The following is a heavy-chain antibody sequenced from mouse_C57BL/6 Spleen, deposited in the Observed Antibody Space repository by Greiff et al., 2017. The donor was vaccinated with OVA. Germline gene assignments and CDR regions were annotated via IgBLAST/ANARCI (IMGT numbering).Heavy chain of an antibody. CDR3: AEGDDSYDGWYFDV. V-gene: IGHV6-3*01. CDR2: LRLKSDNYAT. J-gene: IGHJ1*03. D-gene: IGHD2-12*01. Sequence: EVQLVESGGGLVQPGGSMKLSCVASGFTFSNYWMNWVRRSPEKGLEWVAPLRLKSDNYATHYAESVKGRFTISRDDSKSSVYLQMNNLLAEDTGIDYCAEGDDSYDGWYFDVWGTGTTVTVSS. CDR1: GFTFSNYW.